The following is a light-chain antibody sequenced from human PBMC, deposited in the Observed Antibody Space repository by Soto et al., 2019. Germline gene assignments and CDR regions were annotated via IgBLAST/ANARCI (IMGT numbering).Light chain of an antibody. CDR3: CSYTSSSTRV. CDR2: DVS. Sequence: QSALTQPASVSGSPGQSITISCTGTSSDIGGYNYVSWYQQHPGKVPKLMIYDVSNRPSGVSNRFSGSKSGNTASLTISGLPAEDEADYYCCSYTSSSTRVFGGGTKLTVL. V-gene: IGLV2-14*01. J-gene: IGLJ3*02. CDR1: SSDIGGYNY.